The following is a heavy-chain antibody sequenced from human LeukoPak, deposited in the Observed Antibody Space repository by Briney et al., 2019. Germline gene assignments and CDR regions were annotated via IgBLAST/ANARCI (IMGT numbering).Heavy chain of an antibody. V-gene: IGHV1-18*01. D-gene: IGHD3-10*01. CDR2: ISVHNGST. Sequence: GASVKVSCEASGYTFTSYGISWVRQAPGQGLEWMGWISVHNGSTNYAQKLQGRVTMTTDTSTSTAYMELRSLRSDDTAVYYCARALWFGESLEVWFDPWGQGTLVTVSS. CDR3: ARALWFGESLEVWFDP. J-gene: IGHJ5*02. CDR1: GYTFTSYG.